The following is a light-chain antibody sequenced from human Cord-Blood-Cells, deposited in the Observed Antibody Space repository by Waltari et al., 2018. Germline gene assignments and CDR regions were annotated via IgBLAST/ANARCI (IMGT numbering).Light chain of an antibody. CDR1: QSISSY. CDR3: QQSYSTPRT. J-gene: IGKJ1*01. V-gene: IGKV1-39*01. CDR2: AAS. Sequence: DIQMTQSPSSLSASVGDRVTITCRASQSISSYLNWYQQKPGKAPTLLIYAASSLQSGVPSRFSGSGSGTDFTLTISSLQPEYFATYYCQQSYSTPRTFGQGTKVEIK.